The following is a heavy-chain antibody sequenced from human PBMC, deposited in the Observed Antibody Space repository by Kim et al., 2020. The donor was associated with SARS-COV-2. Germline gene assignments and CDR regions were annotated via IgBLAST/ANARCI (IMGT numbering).Heavy chain of an antibody. J-gene: IGHJ5*02. Sequence: SETLSLTCAVYGGSFSGYYWSWIRQPPGKGLEWIGEINHSGSTNYNPSLKSRVTISVDTSKNQFSLKLSSVTAADTAVYYCARSSDQYSSSWYAQNWFDP. CDR1: GGSFSGYY. CDR2: INHSGST. V-gene: IGHV4-34*01. CDR3: ARSSDQYSSSWYAQNWFDP. D-gene: IGHD6-13*01.